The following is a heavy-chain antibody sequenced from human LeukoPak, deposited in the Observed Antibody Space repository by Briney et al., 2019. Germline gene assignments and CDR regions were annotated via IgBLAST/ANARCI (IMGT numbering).Heavy chain of an antibody. CDR1: GFPFDVYL. CDR3: AKEKTVAGWYFDL. CDR2: IKSDGSEE. V-gene: IGHV3-7*01. Sequence: GGSLRLSCVASGFPFDVYLMSWVRQGPGKGLEWVANIKSDGSEEYYADSVKGRLTVSRDNAKNSLFLQMNRLRVEDTAVYYCAKEKTVAGWYFDLWGRGTLVTVSS. J-gene: IGHJ2*01. D-gene: IGHD6-19*01.